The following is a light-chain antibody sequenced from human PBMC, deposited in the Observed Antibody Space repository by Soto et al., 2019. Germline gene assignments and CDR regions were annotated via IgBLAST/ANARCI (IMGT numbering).Light chain of an antibody. CDR1: QGISSY. CDR2: AAS. V-gene: IGKV1-9*01. Sequence: QLTQSPSSLSASVGDRVTITCRASQGISSYLAWYQQKPGKVPKLLISAASTLESGVPLRFSGGGFGTDCTLPISSLQPEDFATYYCQQLYRYPLSFGGGTKVEIK. J-gene: IGKJ4*01. CDR3: QQLYRYPLS.